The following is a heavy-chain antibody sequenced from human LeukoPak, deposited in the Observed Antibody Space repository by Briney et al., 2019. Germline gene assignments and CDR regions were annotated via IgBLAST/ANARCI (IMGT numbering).Heavy chain of an antibody. CDR3: AGFDWLSYNWFDP. CDR2: ISSSSSYI. Sequence: GGSPRLSCAASGFTFSSYSMTWVRQAPGKGLEWVSSISSSSSYIYYADSVKGRFTISRDNAKNSLYLQMNSLRAEDTAVYYCAGFDWLSYNWFDPWGQGTLVTVSS. D-gene: IGHD3-9*01. V-gene: IGHV3-21*01. CDR1: GFTFSSYS. J-gene: IGHJ5*02.